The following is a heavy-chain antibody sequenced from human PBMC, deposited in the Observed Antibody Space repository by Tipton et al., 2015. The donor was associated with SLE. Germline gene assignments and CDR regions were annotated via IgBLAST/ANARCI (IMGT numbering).Heavy chain of an antibody. CDR2: IYYSEASA. Sequence: TLSLTCTVSGASISSRTHYWSWIRQFPMKHLAFIGHIYYSEASAHYNPSLRGRARISTDVSSNQISLELTSVTAADTAIYFCAKIVGPTGWPSHLYLDVWGKGRTVTVSS. D-gene: IGHD6-19*01. CDR3: AKIVGPTGWPSHLYLDV. V-gene: IGHV4-31*03. CDR1: GASISSRTHY. J-gene: IGHJ6*03.